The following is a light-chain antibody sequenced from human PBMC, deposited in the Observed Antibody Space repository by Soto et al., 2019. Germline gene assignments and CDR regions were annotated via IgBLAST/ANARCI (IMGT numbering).Light chain of an antibody. J-gene: IGLJ1*01. CDR3: CSYVGSNNYV. V-gene: IGLV2-8*01. CDR1: SSDVGGYNY. Sequence: QSVLTQPPSASGSPGQSVAISCTGTSSDVGGYNYVSWYQQYPGKAPKLIMYEVTKRPSGVPDRFSGSKSGNTASLTVSGLQAEDEGDYYCCSYVGSNNYVFGTGTKVTV. CDR2: EVT.